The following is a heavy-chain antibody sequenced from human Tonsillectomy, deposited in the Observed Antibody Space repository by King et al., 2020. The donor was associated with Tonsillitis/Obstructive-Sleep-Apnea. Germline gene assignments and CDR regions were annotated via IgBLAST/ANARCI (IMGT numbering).Heavy chain of an antibody. Sequence: VQLQQWGAGLLKPSETLSLTCAVYGGSFSGYYWSWIRQPPGKGLEWIGEINHSGSTNYNPSLKSRVTISVDTSKNQFSLKLISVTAADTAVYYCARGLWSGYYTGINYWGQGTLVTVSS. CDR3: ARGLWSGYYTGINY. D-gene: IGHD3-3*01. J-gene: IGHJ4*02. CDR2: INHSGST. CDR1: GGSFSGYY. V-gene: IGHV4-34*01.